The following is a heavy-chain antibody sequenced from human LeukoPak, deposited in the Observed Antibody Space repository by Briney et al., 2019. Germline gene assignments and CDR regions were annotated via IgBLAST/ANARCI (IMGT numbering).Heavy chain of an antibody. V-gene: IGHV3-66*01. CDR2: IYSGGST. CDR3: ARGYCSSTSCPLNP. Sequence: GGSLRLSCAASGFTVGSNYMSWVRQAPGKGLEWVSVIYSGGSTYYADSVKGRFTISRDNSKNRLYLQMNSLRAEDTAVYYCARGYCSSTSCPLNPWGQGTLVTVSS. D-gene: IGHD2-2*01. J-gene: IGHJ5*02. CDR1: GFTVGSNY.